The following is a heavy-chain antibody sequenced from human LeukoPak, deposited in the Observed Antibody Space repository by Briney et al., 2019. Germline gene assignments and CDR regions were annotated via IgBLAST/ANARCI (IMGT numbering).Heavy chain of an antibody. V-gene: IGHV4-4*09. CDR1: GGSISSYY. Sequence: SETLSLTCTVSGGSISSYYWSWIRQPPGKGLEWIGYIYTSGSTNYNPSLKSRVTISVDTSKNQFSLKLSSVTAADTAVYYCARRYHSNYNNWFDPWGQGTLVTVSS. J-gene: IGHJ5*02. CDR3: ARRYHSNYNNWFDP. CDR2: IYTSGST. D-gene: IGHD4-11*01.